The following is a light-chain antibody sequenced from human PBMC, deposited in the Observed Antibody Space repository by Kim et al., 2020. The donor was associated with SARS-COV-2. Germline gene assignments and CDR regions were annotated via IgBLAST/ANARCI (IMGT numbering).Light chain of an antibody. CDR1: QSISIN. V-gene: IGKV3-15*01. CDR3: QQYNKWPT. J-gene: IGKJ4*01. Sequence: DTLMTQSPGTLSVSPGERATLSCRASQSISINLAWYQQKPGQAPRLLIYGASTRATGVPARFSGSGSGTEFTLTVSSLQYEDFAVYYCQQYNKWPTFGGGTKVDIK. CDR2: GAS.